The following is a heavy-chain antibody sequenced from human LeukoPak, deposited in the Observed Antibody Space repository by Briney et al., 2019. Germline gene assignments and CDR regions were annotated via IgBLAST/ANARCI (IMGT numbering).Heavy chain of an antibody. CDR2: IKTGESTT. J-gene: IGHJ4*02. CDR3: ARGVINRYGFDF. V-gene: IGHV3-74*01. Sequence: GGSLTLSCAASGFAFSNYWMNWVRQAPGKGLVWVSCIKTGESTTNYADYVKGRSTISRANAKTTAYLQMDRLRGEYTAVYNCARGVINRYGFDFGGQGTLVTVSS. CDR1: GFAFSNYW. D-gene: IGHD2-21*01.